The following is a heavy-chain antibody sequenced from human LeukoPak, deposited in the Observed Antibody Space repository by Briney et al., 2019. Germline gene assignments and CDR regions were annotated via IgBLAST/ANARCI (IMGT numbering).Heavy chain of an antibody. CDR2: INHSGNT. CDR1: GGSFSGYY. CDR3: ASRTGGLHPNRAYHYYMDV. V-gene: IGHV4-34*01. D-gene: IGHD3-16*01. J-gene: IGHJ6*03. Sequence: PSETLSLTCAVYGGSFSGYYWSWIRQPPGKGLEWIGEINHSGNTNYNPSLKSRVTISVDTSKNQFSLKLSSVSAADTAVSYCASRTGGLHPNRAYHYYMDVWGKGTTVTVSS.